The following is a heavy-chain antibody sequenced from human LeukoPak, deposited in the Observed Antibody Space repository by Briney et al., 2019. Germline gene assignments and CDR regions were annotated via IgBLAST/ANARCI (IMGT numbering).Heavy chain of an antibody. D-gene: IGHD4-17*01. CDR3: AKSSGDYKTKFDS. Sequence: GESLKISCAASGFTFSSYAMSWVRQAPGKGLEWVSGIGGSGGSTYYADSVKGRLTISRDNSKNTVYLQMNSLRAEDTAVYYCAKSSGDYKTKFDSWGQGTLVTVSS. V-gene: IGHV3-23*01. J-gene: IGHJ4*02. CDR1: GFTFSSYA. CDR2: IGGSGGST.